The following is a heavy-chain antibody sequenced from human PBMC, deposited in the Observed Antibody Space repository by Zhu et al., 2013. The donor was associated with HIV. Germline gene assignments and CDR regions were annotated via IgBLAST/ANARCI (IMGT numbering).Heavy chain of an antibody. CDR2: INTYNGNK. V-gene: IGHV1-18*01. Sequence: QVQLVQSGPEVKKPGASVKVSCKPFGYSFTSYGITWVRQAPGQGLEWMAWINTYNGNKYYAQKFQDRVTMTRDTSTGTAYMELRSLTFDDTAMYYCARIPDYYDSSGYYYWGQGTLVTVSS. CDR3: ARIPDYYDSSGYYY. D-gene: IGHD3-22*01. J-gene: IGHJ4*02. CDR1: GYSFTSYG.